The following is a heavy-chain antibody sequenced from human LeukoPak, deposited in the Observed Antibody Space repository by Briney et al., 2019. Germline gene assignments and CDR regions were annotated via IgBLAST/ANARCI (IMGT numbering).Heavy chain of an antibody. J-gene: IGHJ4*02. D-gene: IGHD2-15*01. CDR3: ASHPYCSGGSCY. V-gene: IGHV3-21*01. CDR2: ISSSSSYI. Sequence: GGSLRLSCAASGFTFSSYSMNWVRQAPGKGLEWASSISSSSSYIYYADSVKGRFTISRDNAKNSLYLQMNSLRAEDTAVYYCASHPYCSGGSCYWGQGTLVTVSS. CDR1: GFTFSSYS.